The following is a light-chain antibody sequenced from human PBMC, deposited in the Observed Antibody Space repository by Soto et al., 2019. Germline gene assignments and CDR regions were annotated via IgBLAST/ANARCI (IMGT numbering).Light chain of an antibody. V-gene: IGKV3-20*01. CDR2: GAS. J-gene: IGKJ1*01. CDR3: QQYGSAPWT. Sequence: EIVMAQSPATLSVSPGERATFSCRASQSVSSNLAWYQQKPGQAPRLLIYGASSRATGIPDRFSGSGSGTDFTPTISRLEPEDFAVYYCQQYGSAPWTFGQGTKVDIK. CDR1: QSVSSN.